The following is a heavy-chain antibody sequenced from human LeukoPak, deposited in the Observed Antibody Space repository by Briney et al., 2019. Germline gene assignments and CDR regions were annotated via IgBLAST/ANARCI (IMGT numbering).Heavy chain of an antibody. Sequence: GGSLRLSCAASGFTFSSYRMYWVRHAPGKGLVWVSRINSDGRSTTYADSVKGRFTISRDNAKNTLYLQMNSLRAEDTAVYYCVREWELLPWEWGQGTLVTVSP. CDR1: GFTFSSYR. D-gene: IGHD3-10*01. V-gene: IGHV3-74*01. CDR3: VREWELLPWE. CDR2: INSDGRST. J-gene: IGHJ4*02.